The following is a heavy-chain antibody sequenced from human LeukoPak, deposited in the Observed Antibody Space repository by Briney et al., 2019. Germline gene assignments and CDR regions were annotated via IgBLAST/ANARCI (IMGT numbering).Heavy chain of an antibody. CDR2: ISAYNGNT. V-gene: IGHV1-18*01. D-gene: IGHD3-10*01. Sequence: ASVKVSCKASGYTFTSYGISWVRQAPGQGLEWMGWISAYNGNTNYAQKLQGRVTMTTDTATSTAYMELRSLRSDDTAVYYCARAKLLSASGGAFDIWGQGTMVTVSS. J-gene: IGHJ3*02. CDR1: GYTFTSYG. CDR3: ARAKLLSASGGAFDI.